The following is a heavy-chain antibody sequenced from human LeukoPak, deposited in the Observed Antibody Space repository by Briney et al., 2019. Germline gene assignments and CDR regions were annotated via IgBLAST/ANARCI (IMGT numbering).Heavy chain of an antibody. CDR2: IYHSGST. D-gene: IGHD3-10*01. CDR3: ARHRDTMFGGVHYFDY. V-gene: IGHV4-4*02. J-gene: IGHJ4*02. CDR1: GGSISSSNW. Sequence: PSGTLSLTCAVSGGSISSSNWWSWVRQPPGKGLEWIGEIYHSGSTNYNPSLKSRVTISVDTSKNQFSLKLSSVTAADTAVYYCARHRDTMFGGVHYFDYGGQGPRVPVSP.